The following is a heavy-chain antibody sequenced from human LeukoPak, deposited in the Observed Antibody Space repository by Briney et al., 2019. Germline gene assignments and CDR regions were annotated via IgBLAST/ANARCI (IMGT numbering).Heavy chain of an antibody. CDR1: GGSISSSSYY. V-gene: IGHV4-39*07. Sequence: SETLSLTCTVSGGSISSSSYYWGWIRQPPGKGLEWIGSIYYSGSTYYNPSLKSRVTISVDTSKNQFSLKLSSVTAADTAVYYCARGPRRDYGGNYYFDYWGQGTLVTVSS. J-gene: IGHJ4*02. D-gene: IGHD4-23*01. CDR3: ARGPRRDYGGNYYFDY. CDR2: IYYSGST.